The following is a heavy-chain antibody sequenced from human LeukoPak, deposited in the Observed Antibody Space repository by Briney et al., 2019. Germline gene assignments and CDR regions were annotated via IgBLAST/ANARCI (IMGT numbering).Heavy chain of an antibody. D-gene: IGHD2-2*01. CDR2: ISSSSSYI. V-gene: IGHV3-21*01. CDR3: ARYCSSTSCPTYHYGMDV. CDR1: GFTFSSYS. J-gene: IGHJ6*02. Sequence: NPGGSLRLSCAASGFTFSSYSTTWVRQAPGKGLEWVSSISSSSSYIYYADSVKGRFTISRDNAKNSLYLQMNSLRAEDTAVYYCARYCSSTSCPTYHYGMDVWGQGTTVTVSS.